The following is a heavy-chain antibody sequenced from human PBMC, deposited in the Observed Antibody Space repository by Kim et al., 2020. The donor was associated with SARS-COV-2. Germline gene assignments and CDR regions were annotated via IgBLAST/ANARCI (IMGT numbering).Heavy chain of an antibody. V-gene: IGHV4-34*01. CDR3: ARGRFLFWSGPYNWFDP. D-gene: IGHD3-3*01. CDR2: INHSGST. Sequence: SETLSLTCAVYGGSFSGYYWSWIRQPPGKGLEWIGEINHSGSTNYNPSLKSRVTISVDTSKNQFSLKLSSVTAADTAVYYCARGRFLFWSGPYNWFDPWGQGTLVTVSS. J-gene: IGHJ5*02. CDR1: GGSFSGYY.